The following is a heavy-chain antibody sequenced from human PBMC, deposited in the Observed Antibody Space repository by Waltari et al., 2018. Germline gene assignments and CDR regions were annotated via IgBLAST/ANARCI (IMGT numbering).Heavy chain of an antibody. CDR1: GVSLSDRW. V-gene: IGHV3-74*01. CDR2: VNSDGSNT. Sequence: EVELVESGGGLVQPGGSLRLSCEVSGVSLSDRWMHWVRQTPGKGLVWVERVNSDGSNTAYADSVRGRFIISRDTARNTLFLQMSSVRVDDTALYYCVAATLSSDKWGQGTLVTVSS. CDR3: VAATLSSDK. D-gene: IGHD6-19*01. J-gene: IGHJ4*02.